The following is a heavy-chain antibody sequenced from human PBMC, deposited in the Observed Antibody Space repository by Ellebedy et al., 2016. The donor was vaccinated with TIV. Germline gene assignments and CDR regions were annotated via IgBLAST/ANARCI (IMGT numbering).Heavy chain of an antibody. CDR2: ISSNGGST. D-gene: IGHD3-22*01. CDR1: GFTFSNYA. J-gene: IGHJ6*02. Sequence: PGGSLRLSCAASGFTFSNYAMHWVRQAPGKGLEYVSAISSNGGSTYYANSVKGRFTISRDNSKNTLYLQMGSLRAEEMAVYYCARAMNYYESSGYPEGNGMDVWGQGTTVTVSS. V-gene: IGHV3-64*01. CDR3: ARAMNYYESSGYPEGNGMDV.